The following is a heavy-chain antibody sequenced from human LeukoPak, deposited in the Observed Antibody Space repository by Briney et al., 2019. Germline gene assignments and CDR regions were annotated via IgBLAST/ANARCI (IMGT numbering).Heavy chain of an antibody. Sequence: SETLSLTCTVSGDSISTSNSYWGWIRQPPGKGLEWIGSIYHSGNTYYNASLKSRVTISVDTSKNQFSLKLSSVTAADTAVYYCARDWGGYSYGPQDPWGQGTLVTVSS. CDR2: IYHSGNT. CDR1: GDSISTSNSY. CDR3: ARDWGGYSYGPQDP. D-gene: IGHD5-18*01. J-gene: IGHJ5*02. V-gene: IGHV4-39*07.